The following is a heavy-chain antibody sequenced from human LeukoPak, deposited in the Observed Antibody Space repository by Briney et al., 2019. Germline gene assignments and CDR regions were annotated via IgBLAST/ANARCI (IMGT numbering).Heavy chain of an antibody. J-gene: IGHJ6*03. CDR1: GFTFSSYD. Sequence: GGSLRLSCAASGFTFSSYDLSWARQAPGKGLECVSAIRRGVGGPYYADSVKGRFPISRDNPKNTASLHISSLRAEDTAVYYCAKGDSSDCGYTYYCYFMDVWGKGTTVTVSS. CDR3: AKGDSSDCGYTYYCYFMDV. V-gene: IGHV3-23*01. CDR2: IRRGVGGP. D-gene: IGHD2-21*01.